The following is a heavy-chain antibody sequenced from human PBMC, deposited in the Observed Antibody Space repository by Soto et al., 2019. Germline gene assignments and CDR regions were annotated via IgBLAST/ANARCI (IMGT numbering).Heavy chain of an antibody. CDR3: ARGRETYYYASSGYYGSYYFDY. Sequence: QVQLQESGPGLVKPSQTLSLTCTVSGGSISSGDYYWSWIRQPPGKGLEWIGYIYYSGSTYYNPSVKSRVTISVDTSKNQFSLKMSSVTAADTAVYYCARGRETYYYASSGYYGSYYFDYWGQGTLVTVSS. V-gene: IGHV4-30-4*01. J-gene: IGHJ4*02. D-gene: IGHD3-22*01. CDR2: IYYSGST. CDR1: GGSISSGDYY.